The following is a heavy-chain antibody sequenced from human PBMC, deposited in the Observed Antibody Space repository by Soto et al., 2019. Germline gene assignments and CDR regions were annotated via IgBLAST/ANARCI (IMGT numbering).Heavy chain of an antibody. D-gene: IGHD6-13*01. CDR2: IYHSGST. CDR3: ARESGSWSIDY. V-gene: IGHV4-30-2*01. Sequence: NPSETLSLTCAVSGGSISSGGYSWSWIRQPPGKGLEWIGYIYHSGSTYYNPSLKSRVTISVDRSKNQFSLKLSSVTAADTAVYYCARESGSWSIDYWGQGTLVTVSS. CDR1: GGSISSGGYS. J-gene: IGHJ4*02.